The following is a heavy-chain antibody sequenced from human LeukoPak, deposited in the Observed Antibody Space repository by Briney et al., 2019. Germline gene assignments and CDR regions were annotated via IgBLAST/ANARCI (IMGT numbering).Heavy chain of an antibody. CDR3: AKGPATVDY. J-gene: IGHJ4*02. CDR2: ISGSGGST. D-gene: IGHD2-2*01. V-gene: IGHV3-23*01. CDR1: GFTFSSYA. Sequence: AGGSLRLSCAASGFTFSSYAMSWVRQAPGKGLGGVSAISGSGGSTYYADSVKGRFTISRDNSKSTLYLQMNSLRAEDTAVYYCAKGPATVDYWGQGTLVTVSS.